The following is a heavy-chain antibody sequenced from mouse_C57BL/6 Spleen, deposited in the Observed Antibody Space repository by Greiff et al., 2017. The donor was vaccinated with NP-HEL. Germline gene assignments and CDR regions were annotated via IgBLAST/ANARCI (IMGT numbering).Heavy chain of an antibody. CDR3: ARGTMVTTWYFDV. CDR2: IYPGDGDT. V-gene: IGHV1-82*01. Sequence: QVQLQQSGPELVKPGASVKISCKASGYAFSSSWMNWVKQRPGKGLEWIGRIYPGDGDTTYNGKFKGKATLTADKSASTAYMQLSSLTAEDSAVYFCARGTMVTTWYFDVWGTGTTVTVSS. CDR1: GYAFSSSW. D-gene: IGHD2-2*01. J-gene: IGHJ1*03.